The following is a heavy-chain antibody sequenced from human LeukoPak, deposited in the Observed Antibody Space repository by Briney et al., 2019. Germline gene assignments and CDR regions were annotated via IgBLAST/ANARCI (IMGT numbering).Heavy chain of an antibody. CDR2: INHSGTT. D-gene: IGHD1-26*01. J-gene: IGHJ6*03. Sequence: SETLSLTCAVYGGSFSGYYWSWIRQPPGKGLEWIGEINHSGTTNYNSSLKSRVTVSVDTSKNQFSLKLSSVTAADKAVYHCARRYSGSYGLYSHHSMDVWGKGTTVTISS. CDR1: GGSFSGYY. V-gene: IGHV4-34*01. CDR3: ARRYSGSYGLYSHHSMDV.